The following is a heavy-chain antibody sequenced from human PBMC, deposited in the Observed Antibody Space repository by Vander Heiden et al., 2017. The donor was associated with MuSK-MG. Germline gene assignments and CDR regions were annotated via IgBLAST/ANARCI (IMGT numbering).Heavy chain of an antibody. Sequence: QVQLQESGPGLVKPSETLSLTCTVSGGSISSYYWSWIRQPPGKGLEWIGYIYYSGSTNYNPSLKSRVTISVDTSKNQFSLKLSSVTAADTAVYYCAREGDYYDSSGYGIRHDAFDIWGQGTMVTVSS. CDR3: AREGDYYDSSGYGIRHDAFDI. J-gene: IGHJ3*02. CDR1: GGSISSYY. D-gene: IGHD3-22*01. V-gene: IGHV4-59*01. CDR2: IYYSGST.